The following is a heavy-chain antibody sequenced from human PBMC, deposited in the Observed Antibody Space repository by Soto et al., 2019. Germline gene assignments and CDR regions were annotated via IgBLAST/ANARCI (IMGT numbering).Heavy chain of an antibody. CDR2: IYYSGST. V-gene: IGHV4-31*03. Sequence: SETLSLTCTVSGGSISSGGYYWSWIRQHPGKGLEWIGYIYYSGSTYYNPSLKSRVTISVDTSKNQFSLKLSSVTAADTAVYYCARGTVGPPHYYYMDVWGKGTTVTVSS. D-gene: IGHD3-3*01. J-gene: IGHJ6*03. CDR1: GGSISSGGYY. CDR3: ARGTVGPPHYYYMDV.